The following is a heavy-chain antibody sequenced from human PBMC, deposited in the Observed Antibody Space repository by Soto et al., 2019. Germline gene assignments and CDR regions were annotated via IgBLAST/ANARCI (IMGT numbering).Heavy chain of an antibody. V-gene: IGHV3-73*02. CDR3: TRSTMVRGVPTSQGWGNYGMDV. CDR2: IRSKANSYAT. Sequence: EVQLVESGGGLVQPGGSLKLSCAASGFTFSGSAMHWVRQASGKGLEWVGRIRSKANSYATAYAASVKGRFTISRDDSKNTAYLQMNSLKTEDTAVYYCTRSTMVRGVPTSQGWGNYGMDVWGQGTTVTVSS. CDR1: GFTFSGSA. J-gene: IGHJ6*02. D-gene: IGHD3-10*01.